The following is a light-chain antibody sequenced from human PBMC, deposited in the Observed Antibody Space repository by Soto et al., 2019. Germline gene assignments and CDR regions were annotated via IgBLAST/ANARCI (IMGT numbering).Light chain of an antibody. V-gene: IGKV1-9*01. CDR1: QGISSY. CDR3: QQLNSYPLT. Sequence: DIQLTQSPSFLSASVGDRVTITCRASQGISSYLAWYQQKPGKAPKLLIYAASTLQSGVPSRFSGSGSGTEFTLTISRLQPEDFANYYCQQLNSYPLTFGPGTKVYIK. CDR2: AAS. J-gene: IGKJ3*01.